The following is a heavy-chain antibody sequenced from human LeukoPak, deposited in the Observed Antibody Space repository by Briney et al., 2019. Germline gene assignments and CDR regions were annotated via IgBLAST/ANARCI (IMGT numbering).Heavy chain of an antibody. CDR2: IYHSGST. J-gene: IGHJ4*02. D-gene: IGHD6-13*01. CDR3: ATGYSSTWYYFDY. CDR1: GYSISSGYY. Sequence: SETLSLTCAVSGYSISSGYYWGWIRQPPGKGLEWIGSIYHSGSTYYNPSLKSRVTISADTSKDQFSLKLASVTAADTAVYYCATGYSSTWYYFDYWGQGTLVTVSS. V-gene: IGHV4-38-2*01.